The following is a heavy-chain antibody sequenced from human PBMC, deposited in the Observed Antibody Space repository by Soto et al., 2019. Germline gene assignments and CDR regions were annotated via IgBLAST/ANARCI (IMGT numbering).Heavy chain of an antibody. D-gene: IGHD6-19*01. CDR1: GVTFTNYA. CDR3: AREAVSGRTGFDY. J-gene: IGHJ4*02. CDR2: ISAYNGNT. Sequence: ASVKVSCKASGVTFTNYAINWVRQAPGQGLEWMGWISAYNGNTNYAQKLQGRVTMTTDTSTSTAYMELRSLRSDDTAVYYCAREAVSGRTGFDYWGQGTLVTVSS. V-gene: IGHV1-18*01.